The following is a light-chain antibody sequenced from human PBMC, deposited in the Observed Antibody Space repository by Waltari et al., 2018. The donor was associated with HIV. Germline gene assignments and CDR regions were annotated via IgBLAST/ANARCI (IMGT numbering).Light chain of an antibody. CDR3: AAWDDSLNGM. Sequence: QSVLTQPPSVSGTPGQTVTLSCSGSSSKLGRNIGNWYQQLPGAAPKLLIYTNDQRPSGVPDRFSGSKSGTSASLASSGLQSADEADYYCAAWDDSLNGMFGGGTKLTVL. J-gene: IGLJ3*02. CDR2: TND. V-gene: IGLV1-44*01. CDR1: SSKLGRNI.